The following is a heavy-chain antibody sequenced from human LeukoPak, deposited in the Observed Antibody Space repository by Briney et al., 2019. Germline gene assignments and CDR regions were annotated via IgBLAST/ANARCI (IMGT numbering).Heavy chain of an antibody. CDR2: IGVGGET. D-gene: IGHD2-15*01. CDR1: GFTFSNFD. J-gene: IGHJ6*03. Sequence: GGSLRLPCAASGFTFSNFDMYWVRQGPGRGLEWVSTIGVGGETHYPDSMRGRFTISRENAKNSLYLQINSLRAGETAVYYCAREHCYGGNCYGWRYLDVWGKGSTVTVSS. V-gene: IGHV3-13*01. CDR3: AREHCYGGNCYGWRYLDV.